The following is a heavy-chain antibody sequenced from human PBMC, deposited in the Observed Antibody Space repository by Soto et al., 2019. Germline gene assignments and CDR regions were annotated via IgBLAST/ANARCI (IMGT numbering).Heavy chain of an antibody. D-gene: IGHD1-26*01. CDR3: AKSGGFSGSYHFIY. CDR1: GFTFSAYA. V-gene: IGHV3-23*01. Sequence: EEQLLESGGGLVQPGGSLRLSCAASGFTFSAYAMTWVRQAPGGGLEWVSSLSPNGETTYYADSVTGRFTVSRDNSRDSRYLQRDSLRAEDTAIYFCAKSGGFSGSYHFIYWGQGTLVTVSS. CDR2: LSPNGETT. J-gene: IGHJ4*02.